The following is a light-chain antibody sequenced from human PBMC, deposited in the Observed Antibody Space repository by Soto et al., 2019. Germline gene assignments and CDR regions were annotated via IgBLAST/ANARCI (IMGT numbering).Light chain of an antibody. CDR3: LQDYNYPWT. V-gene: IGKV1-6*01. CDR1: QGIRNN. Sequence: AIQMTQSPSSLSASVGDRVTITCRASQGIRNNLVWYQQKPGKAPQLLIYRASSLQSGVPSRFSGSGSGTDFTLTISSLQPEDFATYYCLQDYNYPWTFGRGTKVDIK. CDR2: RAS. J-gene: IGKJ1*01.